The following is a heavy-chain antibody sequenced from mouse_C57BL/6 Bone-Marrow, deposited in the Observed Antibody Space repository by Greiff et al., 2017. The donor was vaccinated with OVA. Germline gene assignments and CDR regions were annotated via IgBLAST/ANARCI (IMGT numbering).Heavy chain of an antibody. Sequence: VQLQQSGAELVRPGTSVTVSCKASGYAFTNYLIEWVKQRPGQGLEWIGVINPGSGGTNYNEKFKGKATLTADKSSSTAYMQLSSLTSEDSAVYFCAREDEFGDYFDYWGQGTTLTVSS. J-gene: IGHJ2*01. V-gene: IGHV1-54*01. CDR3: AREDEFGDYFDY. CDR1: GYAFTNYL. CDR2: INPGSGGT.